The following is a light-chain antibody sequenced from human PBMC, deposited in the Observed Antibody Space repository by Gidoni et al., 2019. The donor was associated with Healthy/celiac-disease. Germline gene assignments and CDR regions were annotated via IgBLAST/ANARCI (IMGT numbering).Light chain of an antibody. V-gene: IGKV3-20*01. CDR2: GAS. J-gene: IGKJ3*01. CDR3: QQYGSSPFT. Sequence: ETVLKQPPGPLSLSPGERATLPCRASQSVSSSYLAWYQQTPGQAPRLLIYGASSRATVIPYRFSGSGSGTDFTLTISRLEPEDFAVYYCQQYGSSPFTFGPGTKVDIK. CDR1: QSVSSSY.